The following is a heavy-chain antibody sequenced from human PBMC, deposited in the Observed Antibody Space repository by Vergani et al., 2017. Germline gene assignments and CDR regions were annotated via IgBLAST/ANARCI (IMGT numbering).Heavy chain of an antibody. CDR3: ARGRGYCSGGSCSSQIDY. Sequence: QVQLVQSGAEVKKPGASVKVSCKASGYTFTGYYMHWVRQAPGQGLEWMGWINPNSGGTNYAQKFQGRVTMTRDTSISTAYMELSRLRSDDTAVYYCARGRGYCSGGSCSSQIDYWGQGTLVTVSS. CDR1: GYTFTGYY. J-gene: IGHJ4*02. D-gene: IGHD2-15*01. V-gene: IGHV1-2*02. CDR2: INPNSGGT.